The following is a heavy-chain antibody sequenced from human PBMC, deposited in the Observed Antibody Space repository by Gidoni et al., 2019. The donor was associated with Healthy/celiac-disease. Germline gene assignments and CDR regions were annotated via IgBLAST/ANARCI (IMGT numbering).Heavy chain of an antibody. J-gene: IGHJ4*02. CDR2: INHSGNT. Sequence: QVQLQQCGAGLLRPSETLSLTCPISGGSFSGFYWSWSRPPPGKGLEWIGKINHSGNTDYNPSLKSRVTISLDTSKNQFSLKLSSVTAADTAVYYCARGTYGDYGNCFDYWGQGTLVTVSA. D-gene: IGHD4-17*01. CDR3: ARGTYGDYGNCFDY. CDR1: GGSFSGFY. V-gene: IGHV4-34*01.